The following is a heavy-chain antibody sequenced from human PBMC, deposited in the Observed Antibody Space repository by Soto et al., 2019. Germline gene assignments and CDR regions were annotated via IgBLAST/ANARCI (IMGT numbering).Heavy chain of an antibody. CDR1: GGSISSGGYY. Sequence: QVQLQESGPGLVKPSQTLSLTCTVSGGSISSGGYYWTWIRQHPGKGLEWIGYIYYRGSTYYNPSLMSRVTISVDTSKNQFSLKLSSVTAAATAVYYCARVCGGDCHYGMDVWGQGTTVTVSS. CDR2: IYYRGST. J-gene: IGHJ6*02. V-gene: IGHV4-31*03. D-gene: IGHD2-21*02. CDR3: ARVCGGDCHYGMDV.